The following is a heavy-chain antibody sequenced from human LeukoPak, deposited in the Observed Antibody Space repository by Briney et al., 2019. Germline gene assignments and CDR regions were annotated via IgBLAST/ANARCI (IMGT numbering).Heavy chain of an antibody. D-gene: IGHD3-22*01. J-gene: IGHJ4*02. V-gene: IGHV7-4-1*02. CDR3: ARIYYDSSGYYLGY. CDR1: GYTFTSYG. Sequence: ASVKVSCKASGYTFTSYGISWVRQAPGQGLEWMGWINTNTGNPTYAQGFTGRFVFSLDTSVSTAYLQISSLKAEDTAVYYCARIYYDSSGYYLGYWGQGTLVTVSS. CDR2: INTNTGNP.